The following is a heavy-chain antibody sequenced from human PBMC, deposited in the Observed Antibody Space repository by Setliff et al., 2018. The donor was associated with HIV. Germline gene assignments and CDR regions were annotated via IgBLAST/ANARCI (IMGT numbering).Heavy chain of an antibody. D-gene: IGHD1-20*01. J-gene: IGHJ4*02. V-gene: IGHV3-49*04. CDR2: IRSRAYGATP. CDR3: AKCQGYNWNDGKVAPFDY. Sequence: GGSLRLSCITSGFTFSEYAMSWVRQAPGKGLEWVGFIRSRAYGATPEYAASVKGRFTILRDDYESIAYLQMSSLRTEDTAMYYCAKCQGYNWNDGKVAPFDYWGQGALVTVSS. CDR1: GFTFSEYA.